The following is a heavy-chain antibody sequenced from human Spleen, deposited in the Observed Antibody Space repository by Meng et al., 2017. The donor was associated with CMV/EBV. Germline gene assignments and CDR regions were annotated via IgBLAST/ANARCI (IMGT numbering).Heavy chain of an antibody. CDR2: IYHSGST. Sequence: SETLSLTCTVSGGSVSSGTFYSNWIRQPPGKGLEWIGYIYHSGSTIYNPSLESRVTISVDTSKSQFSLKLRSVTAADAAMYYCARDYDFRSGHYYYAMDVWGQGTTVTVSS. CDR3: ARDYDFRSGHYYYAMDV. D-gene: IGHD3-3*01. V-gene: IGHV4-61*01. CDR1: GGSVSSGTFY. J-gene: IGHJ6*02.